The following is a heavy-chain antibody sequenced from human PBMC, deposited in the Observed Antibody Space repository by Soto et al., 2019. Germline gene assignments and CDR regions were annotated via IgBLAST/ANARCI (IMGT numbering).Heavy chain of an antibody. J-gene: IGHJ3*02. V-gene: IGHV4-4*07. CDR3: ARTLLPATSGAFDI. Sequence: VAGGYSIDFCGSCIRKNAGNGLEWIGRISTSGSTNDNPSLKSRVTMSIDTSNNQFSLKLISVTAADTAIYFCARTLLPATSGAFDICGQGTPVTVSS. CDR2: ISTSGST. D-gene: IGHD2-2*01. CDR1: GGYSIDFC.